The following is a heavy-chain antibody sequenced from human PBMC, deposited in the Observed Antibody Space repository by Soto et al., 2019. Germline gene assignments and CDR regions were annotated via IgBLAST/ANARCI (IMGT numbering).Heavy chain of an antibody. Sequence: SETLSLTCTVSGGYISSSSYYWGWIPQPPGKGLEWIGSIYSSGSTFYNPSLKSRVTTSVDTSKNQFSLKLNSVTAADTAVYYCVTPRSTMRGVDYWGQGTLVTVSS. V-gene: IGHV4-39*01. CDR2: IYSSGST. CDR3: VTPRSTMRGVDY. D-gene: IGHD3-10*01. J-gene: IGHJ4*02. CDR1: GGYISSSSYY.